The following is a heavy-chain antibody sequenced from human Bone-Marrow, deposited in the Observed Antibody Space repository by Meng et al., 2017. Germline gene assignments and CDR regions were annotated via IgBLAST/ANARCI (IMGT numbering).Heavy chain of an antibody. CDR3: ARAQSGYSYGYWGY. Sequence: GESLKISCAASGFTFSSYSMNWVRQAPGKGLEWVSYISSSGSTIYYADSVKGRFTISRDNAKNSLYLQMNSLRAEDTAVYYCARAQSGYSYGYWGYWGQGTLVTVSS. J-gene: IGHJ4*02. D-gene: IGHD5-18*01. CDR1: GFTFSSYS. CDR2: ISSSGSTI. V-gene: IGHV3-48*04.